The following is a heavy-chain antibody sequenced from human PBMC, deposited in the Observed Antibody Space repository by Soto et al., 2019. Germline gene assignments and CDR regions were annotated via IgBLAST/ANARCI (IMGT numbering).Heavy chain of an antibody. CDR2: IIPIFGTA. J-gene: IGHJ5*02. Sequence: SVKVSCKASGGTFSSCAISWVRQAPGQGLEWMGGIIPIFGTANYAQKFQGRVTITADESTSTAYMELSSLRSEDTAVYYCASPKFRFWQQLDPWGQGTLVTVSS. V-gene: IGHV1-69*13. D-gene: IGHD3-3*01. CDR1: GGTFSSCA. CDR3: ASPKFRFWQQLDP.